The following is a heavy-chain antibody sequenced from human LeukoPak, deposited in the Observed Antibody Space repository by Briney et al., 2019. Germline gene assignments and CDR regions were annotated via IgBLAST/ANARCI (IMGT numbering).Heavy chain of an antibody. D-gene: IGHD6-19*01. CDR2: ISGYNAKT. CDR1: GYTFTSYG. J-gene: IGHJ4*02. Sequence: ASVKVSCKTSGYTFTSYGLYWVRQAPGQGLEWMGWISGYNAKTNYARKFQGRVTMTTDTSTTTAYMELTSLTSDDTALYYCAREGDSAGWYRPAFRLLDYWGQGTMVTVSS. V-gene: IGHV1-18*01. CDR3: AREGDSAGWYRPAFRLLDY.